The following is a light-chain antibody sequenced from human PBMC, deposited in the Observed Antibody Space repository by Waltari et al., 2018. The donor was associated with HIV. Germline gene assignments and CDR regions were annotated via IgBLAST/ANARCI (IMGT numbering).Light chain of an antibody. CDR3: AAWDDSLNGYF. CDR2: ADN. Sequence: QSVLTQPPSVSEAPRQGVTISCSGSNSNIGNNAVNWYQHLPGNAPNLLICADNLLPSVVSARFSGSKSGTSSSRAISWLQSEDEADYYCAAWDDSLNGYFFGTGTKVTVL. CDR1: NSNIGNNA. V-gene: IGLV1-36*01. J-gene: IGLJ1*01.